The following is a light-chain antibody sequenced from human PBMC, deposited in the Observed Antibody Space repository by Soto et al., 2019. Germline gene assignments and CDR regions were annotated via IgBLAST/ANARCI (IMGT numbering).Light chain of an antibody. CDR3: QQYNNWPRT. J-gene: IGKJ1*01. V-gene: IGKV3-15*01. CDR2: GAS. Sequence: MLMTQSPATLSVSPGEGATFSCMASQSVSSNLAWYQQKPGQAPRLLIYGASTRATGIPARFSGSGSGTEFTLTISSLQSEDFAVYYCQQYNNWPRTFGQGTKVDIK. CDR1: QSVSSN.